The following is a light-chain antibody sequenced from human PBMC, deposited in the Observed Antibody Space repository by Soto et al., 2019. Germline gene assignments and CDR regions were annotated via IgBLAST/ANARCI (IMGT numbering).Light chain of an antibody. CDR2: AAS. J-gene: IGKJ1*01. Sequence: IQLTQSPSSLSASVGDRVTITCRASQGISSYLAWYQQKPGKAPKLLIYAASTLQSGVPSRFSGSGSGTDFTLTISSLQPEDFATYYCLQHNDYPYTFGQGTKVDIK. CDR1: QGISSY. V-gene: IGKV1-9*01. CDR3: LQHNDYPYT.